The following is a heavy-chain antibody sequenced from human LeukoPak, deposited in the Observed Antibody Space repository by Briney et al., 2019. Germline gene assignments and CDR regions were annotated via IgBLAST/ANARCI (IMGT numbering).Heavy chain of an antibody. CDR2: ITHSGST. Sequence: SETLSLTCAVSGTSLSTYCWSWIRQPPEKRLEWVGEITHSGSTNYNPSLKSRLTISVDTSKNQFSLRLTSVTAADTAVYYCARAGGADSPQDLDYWGQRLLVTVSS. J-gene: IGHJ4*02. V-gene: IGHV4-34*01. CDR3: ARAGGADSPQDLDY. D-gene: IGHD3-22*01. CDR1: GTSLSTYC.